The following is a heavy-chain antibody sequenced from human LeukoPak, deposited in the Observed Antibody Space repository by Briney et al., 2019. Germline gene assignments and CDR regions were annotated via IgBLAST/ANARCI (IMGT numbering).Heavy chain of an antibody. V-gene: IGHV3-23*01. CDR1: GFTFSNYA. CDR2: ISGSGDNA. D-gene: IGHD3-3*01. Sequence: GGSLRLSCAASGFTFSNYAMSWVRQAPGKGLEWVSAISGSGDNAYYAESVKGRFTISRDNSKNTLYLQMNSLRAEDTAVYYCTTIALAGGVYWGQGTLVTVSS. CDR3: TTIALAGGVY. J-gene: IGHJ4*02.